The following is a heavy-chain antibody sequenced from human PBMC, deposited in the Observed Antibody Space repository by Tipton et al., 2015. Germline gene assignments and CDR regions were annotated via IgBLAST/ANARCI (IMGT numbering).Heavy chain of an antibody. CDR3: ARLQIMGPFDY. Sequence: SLRLSCAASGFTFSSYYMNWVRQAPGKGLEWVSSISTSSITIYYADSVRGRFTISRDNAKNSLYLQMNSLGDEDTAVYYCARLQIMGPFDYWGQGTLVTVSS. D-gene: IGHD3-16*01. CDR1: GFTFSSYY. J-gene: IGHJ4*02. CDR2: ISTSSITI. V-gene: IGHV3-48*02.